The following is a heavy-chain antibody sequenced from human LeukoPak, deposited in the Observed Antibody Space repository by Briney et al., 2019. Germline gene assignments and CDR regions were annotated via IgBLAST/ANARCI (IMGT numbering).Heavy chain of an antibody. V-gene: IGHV3-74*01. Sequence: GGSLRLSCAASGLAFSAYWMHWVRHAPRKGLEWVSRINEDATTITYADSVKGRFIISRDNSKKSLYLQMNNLRAEDTAVYYCVRDLILVWTPGDDFDFWGQGTLVIVSS. CDR3: VRDLILVWTPGDDFDF. J-gene: IGHJ4*02. CDR1: GLAFSAYW. D-gene: IGHD3-16*01. CDR2: INEDATTI.